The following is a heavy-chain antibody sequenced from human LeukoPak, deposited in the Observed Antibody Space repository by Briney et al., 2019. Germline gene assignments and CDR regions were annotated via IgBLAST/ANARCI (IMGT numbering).Heavy chain of an antibody. CDR1: GGSISSYY. CDR2: IYYSGST. Sequence: SETLSLTCTVSGGSISSYYWSWIRQPPGKGLEWIGYIYYSGSTNYNPSLKSRVTISVDTPENQFSLKLSSVTAADTAVYYCARGILTGPIYAFDNWGQGQWSPSLQ. D-gene: IGHD3-9*01. CDR3: ARGILTGPIYAFDN. V-gene: IGHV4-59*01. J-gene: IGHJ3*02.